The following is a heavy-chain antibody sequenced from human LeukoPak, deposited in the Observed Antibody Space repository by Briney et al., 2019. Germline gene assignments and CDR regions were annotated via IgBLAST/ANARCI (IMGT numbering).Heavy chain of an antibody. J-gene: IGHJ4*02. D-gene: IGHD3-10*01. CDR2: IKKNIDSGAI. V-gene: IGHV3-15*01. CDR3: GLGSGRSDFDY. Sequence: NPGGSLRLSCAVSGFTFNEAWMNWVRQAPVKGLEWVARIKKNIDSGAIDYAASVKGRFTISRDDSKNTVYLQMNSLTTEDTAVYYCGLGSGRSDFDYWGQGTLVTVSS. CDR1: GFTFNEAW.